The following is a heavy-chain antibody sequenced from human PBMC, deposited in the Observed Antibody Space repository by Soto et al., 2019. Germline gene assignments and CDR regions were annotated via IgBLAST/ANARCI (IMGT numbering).Heavy chain of an antibody. CDR1: GFTFRSYG. Sequence: PGWSLRLSCAAAGFTFRSYGMHWVRQAPGKGLEWVALMSFDGSNKYYADSVRGRLTISSDNSKSTLYLQMDILRPEDTAVYYCAKEFGWELQLSHPYYNSGMDVWGQGTTVTVSS. CDR3: AKEFGWELQLSHPYYNSGMDV. J-gene: IGHJ6*02. CDR2: MSFDGSNK. D-gene: IGHD1-1*01. V-gene: IGHV3-30*18.